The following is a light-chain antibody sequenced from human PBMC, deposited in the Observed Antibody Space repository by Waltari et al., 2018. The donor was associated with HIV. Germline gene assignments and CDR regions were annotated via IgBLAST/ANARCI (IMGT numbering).Light chain of an antibody. CDR3: MQGTHWPPT. J-gene: IGKJ4*02. CDR1: QSLLHRDGDTY. Sequence: DVVMTESPLSLPVTLGQPASLSCRFTQSLLHRDGDTYLSWFHQRPGQSPRRLIYRVSDRDSGVPDRFSGSGSGTDFTLKISRVEAEDVGVYYCMQGTHWPPTFGGGTKVEVK. CDR2: RVS. V-gene: IGKV2-30*02.